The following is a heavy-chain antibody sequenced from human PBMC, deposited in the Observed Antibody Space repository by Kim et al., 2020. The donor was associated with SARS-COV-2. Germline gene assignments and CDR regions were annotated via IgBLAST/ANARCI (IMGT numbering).Heavy chain of an antibody. D-gene: IGHD2-2*01. J-gene: IGHJ6*03. V-gene: IGHV3-74*01. Sequence: GGSLRLSCAASGFTFSTYWMYWVRKAPGKGREGVHRIIIVGGGTNNRDPVKGRFTISRDNAKNTLYLQMNSLRAEDTAVYYCARPSSTSCPCYYMDVWGKGTTVTVSS. CDR2: IIIVGGGT. CDR1: GFTFSTYW. CDR3: ARPSSTSCPCYYMDV.